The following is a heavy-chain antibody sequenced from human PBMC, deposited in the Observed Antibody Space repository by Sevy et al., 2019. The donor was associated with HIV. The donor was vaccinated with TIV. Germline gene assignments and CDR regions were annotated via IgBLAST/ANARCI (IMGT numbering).Heavy chain of an antibody. CDR3: ARDFYEFGDPRGFDF. J-gene: IGHJ4*02. CDR2: ISYDGTTK. D-gene: IGHD4-17*01. Sequence: GGSLRLSCAASEFTVSHNYMKWVRQAPGKGLEWVALISYDGTTKHYADSVRGRFTISRDNSRNTLSLQMDSLRPEDTAVYYCARDFYEFGDPRGFDFWGQGTLVTVSS. V-gene: IGHV3-30-3*01. CDR1: EFTVSHNY.